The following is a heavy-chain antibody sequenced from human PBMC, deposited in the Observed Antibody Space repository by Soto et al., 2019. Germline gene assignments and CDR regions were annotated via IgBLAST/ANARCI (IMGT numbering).Heavy chain of an antibody. V-gene: IGHV5-10-1*01. Sequence: GVSLEISCKDSGFSFTSSSTRWVRQMRGKGVEWMGGVYPSDSYTNYSPSFQGHVTISADKSISTAYLQWSSLKAWDTAMYYCARSRPPYCSGGSCYSGYYYYGMDVWGQGTTVTVSS. CDR1: GFSFTSSS. D-gene: IGHD2-15*01. CDR3: ARSRPPYCSGGSCYSGYYYYGMDV. CDR2: VYPSDSYT. J-gene: IGHJ6*02.